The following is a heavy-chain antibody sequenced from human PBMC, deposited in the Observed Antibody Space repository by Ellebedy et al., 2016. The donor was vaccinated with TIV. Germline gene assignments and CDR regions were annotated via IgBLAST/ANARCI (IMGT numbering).Heavy chain of an antibody. J-gene: IGHJ6*02. CDR1: GYTFTSYD. Sequence: AASVKVSRKAAGYTFTSYDINWARQATGQGLEWMGWMNPNSDNSDYAPKFEGRLTMTRDTSISTAYMELSSLRSEDTAVYYCATITGTTGYGMDVWGQGTTVTVSS. D-gene: IGHD1-7*01. CDR2: MNPNSDNS. CDR3: ATITGTTGYGMDV. V-gene: IGHV1-8*01.